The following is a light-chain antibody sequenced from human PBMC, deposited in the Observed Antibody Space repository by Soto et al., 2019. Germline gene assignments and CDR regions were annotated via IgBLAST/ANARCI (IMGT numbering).Light chain of an antibody. J-gene: IGLJ2*01. CDR2: RNH. CDR1: GSNIGTHA. Sequence: QSVLTQSPSESATPGQRVTISCSGSGSNIGTHAVNWYQQVPGTAPTLLIFRNHQRPSGVPDRFSGSKSGTSASLAISGPQSAHHPHYYCPPWDVSLRAVVFARGTKLTVL. CDR3: PPWDVSLRAVV. V-gene: IGLV1-44*01.